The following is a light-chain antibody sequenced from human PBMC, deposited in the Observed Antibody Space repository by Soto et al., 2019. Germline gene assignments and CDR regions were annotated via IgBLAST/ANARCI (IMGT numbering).Light chain of an antibody. CDR2: GAS. V-gene: IGKV3-20*01. CDR1: QSVSSSY. Sequence: EIVLTQSPGTLSLSPGERATLSCRASQSVSSSYLVWYQQKPGQVPRLLIYGASTRATDIPDRFSGSGSGTDFTLTISRLEPEDFAVYYCQQYTTSPTFGQGTKVEIK. CDR3: QQYTTSPT. J-gene: IGKJ1*01.